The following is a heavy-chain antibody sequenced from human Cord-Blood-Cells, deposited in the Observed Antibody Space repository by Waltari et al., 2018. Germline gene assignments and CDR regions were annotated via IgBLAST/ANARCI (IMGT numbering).Heavy chain of an antibody. CDR3: AADILTGYYAFDI. J-gene: IGHJ3*02. CDR2: IDSGGST. V-gene: IGHV3-53*01. D-gene: IGHD3-9*01. Sequence: EVQLVESGGGLIQPGGSLRLSCAASGFTVSSNYMSWVRQAPGKGLEWVSVIDSGGSTYYADSVKGRFTISRDNSKNTLYLQMNSLRAEDTAVYYWAADILTGYYAFDIWGQGTMVTVSS. CDR1: GFTVSSNY.